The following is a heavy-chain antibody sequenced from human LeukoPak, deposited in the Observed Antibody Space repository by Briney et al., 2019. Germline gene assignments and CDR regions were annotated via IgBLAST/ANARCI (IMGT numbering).Heavy chain of an antibody. CDR1: GFTFSSYA. Sequence: GGSLRLSCAASGFTFSSYAMHWVCQAPGKGLEWVAVISYDGSNKYYADSVKGRFTISRDNSKNTLYLQMNSLRAEDTAVYYCARGPERTGVGTRYYYDMDVWGQGTTVTVSS. D-gene: IGHD2-8*01. J-gene: IGHJ6*02. V-gene: IGHV3-30-3*01. CDR2: ISYDGSNK. CDR3: ARGPERTGVGTRYYYDMDV.